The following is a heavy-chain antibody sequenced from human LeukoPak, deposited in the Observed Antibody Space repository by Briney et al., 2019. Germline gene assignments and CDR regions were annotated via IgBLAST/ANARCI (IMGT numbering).Heavy chain of an antibody. D-gene: IGHD2-21*02. CDR2: ISAYNGNT. Sequence: GASVKVSCKASGYTFSSYGSNWVRQAPGQGLERMGWISAYNGNTNYAQNLQGRVTMTTDTSTSTAYMELRSLRSDDTAVYYCARDRVRGVTPPRDAFDIWGQGTMVTVSS. V-gene: IGHV1-18*01. CDR3: ARDRVRGVTPPRDAFDI. CDR1: GYTFSSYG. J-gene: IGHJ3*02.